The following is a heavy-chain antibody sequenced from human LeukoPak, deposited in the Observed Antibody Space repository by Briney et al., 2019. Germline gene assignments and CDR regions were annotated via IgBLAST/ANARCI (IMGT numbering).Heavy chain of an antibody. Sequence: PGGSLRLSCAASGFTFSSYGMSWVRQAPGKGLEWVSTISGSGGSTYYADSVKGRFTISRGNSKNTLYLQMNSLRAEDTAVYYCASTTRGGTYYYYMDVWGKGTTVTISS. CDR3: ASTTRGGTYYYYMDV. CDR2: ISGSGGST. J-gene: IGHJ6*03. CDR1: GFTFSSYG. V-gene: IGHV3-23*01. D-gene: IGHD1-1*01.